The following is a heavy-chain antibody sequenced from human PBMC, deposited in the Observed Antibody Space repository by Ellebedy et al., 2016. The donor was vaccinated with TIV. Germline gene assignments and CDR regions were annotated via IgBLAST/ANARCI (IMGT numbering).Heavy chain of an antibody. CDR1: GYTFTSCY. Sequence: SVKVSCXASGYTFTSCYMHWVRQAPEQGLEWMGGIIPIFGTANYAQKFQGRVTITADESTSTAYMELSSLRSEDTAVYYCARDRAVRGVNVAAYWGQGTLVTVSS. V-gene: IGHV1-69*13. CDR2: IIPIFGTA. J-gene: IGHJ4*02. D-gene: IGHD3-10*01. CDR3: ARDRAVRGVNVAAY.